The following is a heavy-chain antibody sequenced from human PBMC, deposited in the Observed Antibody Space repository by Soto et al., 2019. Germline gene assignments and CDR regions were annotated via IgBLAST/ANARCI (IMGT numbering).Heavy chain of an antibody. V-gene: IGHV1-18*01. J-gene: IGHJ5*02. D-gene: IGHD2-2*01. CDR1: GDIFINYG. CDR2: ISGYNGNT. Sequence: GXSGKVSVRASGDIFINYGITWVRQAPGQGLEWMGWISGYNGNTKYADKLQGRVTMTTDTSTTTAYMELRSLRSDDTAVYYCARDEVPAANWLDRWGQGTLVTVSS. CDR3: ARDEVPAANWLDR.